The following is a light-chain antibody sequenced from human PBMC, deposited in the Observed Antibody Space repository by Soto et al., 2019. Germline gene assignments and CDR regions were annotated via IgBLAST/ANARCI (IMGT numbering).Light chain of an antibody. CDR1: SNDVGGYDY. Sequence: QSALTQPRSVSGSPGQSVTISCTGTSNDVGGYDYVSWYQQHPGKAPKFMIYDVSKRPSGVPDRFSGSKSGNTASLTISGLQAEDEADYSCCSYAGSSVVFGAGTKLTVL. V-gene: IGLV2-11*01. CDR3: CSYAGSSVV. J-gene: IGLJ2*01. CDR2: DVS.